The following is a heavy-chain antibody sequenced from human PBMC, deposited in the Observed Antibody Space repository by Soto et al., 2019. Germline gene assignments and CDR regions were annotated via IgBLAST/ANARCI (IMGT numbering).Heavy chain of an antibody. CDR3: ARVLREGIAIAQMDV. V-gene: IGHV3-21*01. CDR1: GFTFSDYT. D-gene: IGHD2-21*01. CDR2: STSSSIYK. Sequence: EVQLVEYGGGLVKPGGSLRLSCAASGFTFSDYTMNWVRQAPGQGLEWVSSSTSSSIYKYYANSVKGRFTISRDNAKSSLYLQMNSLRVEDTAVYYCARVLREGIAIAQMDVWGQGTTVTVSS. J-gene: IGHJ6*02.